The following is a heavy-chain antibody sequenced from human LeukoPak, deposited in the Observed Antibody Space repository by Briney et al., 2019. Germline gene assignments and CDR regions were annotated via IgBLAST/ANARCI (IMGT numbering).Heavy chain of an antibody. CDR3: AKDRVRRGYSYGYDDY. Sequence: GGSLRLSCAASGFTFSSYAMSWVRQAPGKGLEWVAVISYDGSNKYYADSVKGRFTISRDNSKNTLYLQMNSLRAEDTAVYYCAKDRVRRGYSYGYDDYWGQGTLVTVSS. J-gene: IGHJ4*02. CDR2: ISYDGSNK. D-gene: IGHD5-18*01. CDR1: GFTFSSYA. V-gene: IGHV3-30*18.